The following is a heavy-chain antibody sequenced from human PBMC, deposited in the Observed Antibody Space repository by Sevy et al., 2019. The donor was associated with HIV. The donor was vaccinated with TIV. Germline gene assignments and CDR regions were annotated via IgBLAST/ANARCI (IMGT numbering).Heavy chain of an antibody. Sequence: GGSLRLSCAASGFTFSKYSMSWVRQPPGKGLEWVSTLSFACGEINYADSVKGRFNISRDNSKTSVYLQMNNLRPEDTGVYYCARAGCTNPDDYWGQGTLVTVSS. J-gene: IGHJ4*02. CDR1: GFTFSKYS. V-gene: IGHV3-23*01. D-gene: IGHD2-8*01. CDR2: LSFACGEI. CDR3: ARAGCTNPDDY.